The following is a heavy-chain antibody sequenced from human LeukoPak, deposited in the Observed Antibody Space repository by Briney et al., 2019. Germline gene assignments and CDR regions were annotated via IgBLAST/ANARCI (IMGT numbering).Heavy chain of an antibody. D-gene: IGHD3-10*01. V-gene: IGHV4-39*07. J-gene: IGHJ6*02. CDR3: ATLWGYSYGMDV. CDR1: GGSISSSTYY. CDR2: IYYSGST. Sequence: SETLSLTCTVSGGSISSSTYYWGWIRQPPGKGLEWIGTIYYSGSTYYNPSLKSRVTISVDTSKNQFSLKLSSVTAADTAVYYCATLWGYSYGMDVWGQGTTVTVSS.